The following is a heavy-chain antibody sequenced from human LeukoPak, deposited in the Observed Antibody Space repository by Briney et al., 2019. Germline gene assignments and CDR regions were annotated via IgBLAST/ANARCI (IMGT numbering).Heavy chain of an antibody. CDR3: AKPFSSGWYNGGHNWFDP. CDR2: INSDGSST. V-gene: IGHV3-74*01. D-gene: IGHD6-19*01. Sequence: GGSLRLSCAASGFTFSSYWMHWVRQAPGKGLVWASRINSDGSSTSYADSVKGRFTISRDNAKNTLYLQMNSLRAEDTAVYYCAKPFSSGWYNGGHNWFDPWGQGTLVTVSS. CDR1: GFTFSSYW. J-gene: IGHJ5*02.